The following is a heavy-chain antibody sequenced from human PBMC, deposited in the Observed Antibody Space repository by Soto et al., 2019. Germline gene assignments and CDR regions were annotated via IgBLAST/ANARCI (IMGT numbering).Heavy chain of an antibody. CDR3: ARDGPYYYDSRGVDY. D-gene: IGHD3-22*01. J-gene: IGHJ4*02. V-gene: IGHV3-33*01. CDR2: IWYDGSNK. Sequence: QVQLVESGGGVVQPGRSLRLSCAASGFTFSSYGMHWVRQAPGKGLEGVAVIWYDGSNKYYADSVKGRFTISRDNSKNTLYLQMNSLRAEDTAVYYCARDGPYYYDSRGVDYWGQGTLVTVSS. CDR1: GFTFSSYG.